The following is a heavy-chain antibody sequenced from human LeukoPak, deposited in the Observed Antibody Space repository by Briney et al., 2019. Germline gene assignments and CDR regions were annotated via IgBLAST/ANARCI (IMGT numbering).Heavy chain of an antibody. CDR3: AKSPGGYYYYGMDV. Sequence: GGSLRLSCAASGFTFSSYSMNWVRQAPGKGLEWVSSISSSSSYIYYADSVKGRFTISRDNSKNTLYLQMNSLSAEDTAVYYCAKSPGGYYYYGMDVWGQGTTVTVSS. V-gene: IGHV3-21*04. CDR2: ISSSSSYI. J-gene: IGHJ6*02. CDR1: GFTFSSYS. D-gene: IGHD3-10*01.